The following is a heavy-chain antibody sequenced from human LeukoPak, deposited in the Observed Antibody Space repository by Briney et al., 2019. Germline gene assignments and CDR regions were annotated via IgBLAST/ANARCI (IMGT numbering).Heavy chain of an antibody. CDR3: ARDGYSSSWFTNWFDP. CDR1: GYTFTSYG. Sequence: ASVKVSCKASGYTFTSYGISWVRQAPGQGLEWMGWISAYNGNTNYAQKLQGRVTMTTDKSTSTAYMELRSLRSDDTAVYYCARDGYSSSWFTNWFDPWGQGTLVTVSS. CDR2: ISAYNGNT. D-gene: IGHD6-13*01. V-gene: IGHV1-18*04. J-gene: IGHJ5*02.